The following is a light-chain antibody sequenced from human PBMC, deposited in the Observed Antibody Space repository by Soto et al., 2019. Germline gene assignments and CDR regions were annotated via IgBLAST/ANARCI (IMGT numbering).Light chain of an antibody. Sequence: IVLTQSPGTLSVSPGERATLSCRASQSVSSSYLAWYQQKPGQAPRLLIYGASSRATGIPDRFSGSGSGSFFTITSSVLADDVVSYYYQQPYGTRLTFGEGTKVDI. CDR2: GAS. CDR1: QSVSSSY. V-gene: IGKV3-20*01. J-gene: IGKJ4*01. CDR3: QPYGTRLT.